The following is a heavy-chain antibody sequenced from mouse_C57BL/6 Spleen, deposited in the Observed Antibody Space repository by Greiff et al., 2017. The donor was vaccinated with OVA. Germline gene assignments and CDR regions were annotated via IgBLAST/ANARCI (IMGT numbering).Heavy chain of an antibody. CDR2: IYPGDGDT. Sequence: VQLQQSGPELVKPGASVKISCKASGYAFSSSWMNWVKQRPGKGLEWIGRIYPGDGDTNYNGKFKGKATLTADKSSSTAYMQLSSLTSEDSAVYFCAGSVYGNYAMGDSGQGASVTVSS. V-gene: IGHV1-82*01. CDR1: GYAFSSSW. D-gene: IGHD2-1*01. J-gene: IGHJ4*01. CDR3: AGSVYGNYAMGD.